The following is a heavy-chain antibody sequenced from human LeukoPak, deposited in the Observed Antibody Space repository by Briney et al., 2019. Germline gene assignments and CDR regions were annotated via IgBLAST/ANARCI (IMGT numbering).Heavy chain of an antibody. CDR1: GGSISSYY. D-gene: IGHD3-3*01. V-gene: IGHV4-4*07. CDR3: ARDLGFWSGPDY. CDR2: IYSSGST. Sequence: SETLSLTCTVSGGSISSYYWSWIRQPAGKGLQWIGRIYSSGSTNYSPSLKSRVTMSVDTSKNQFSLRLTSVTAADTAVYYCARDLGFWSGPDYWGQGTPVTVSS. J-gene: IGHJ4*02.